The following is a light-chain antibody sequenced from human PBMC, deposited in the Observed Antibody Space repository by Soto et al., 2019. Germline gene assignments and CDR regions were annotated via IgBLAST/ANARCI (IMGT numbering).Light chain of an antibody. CDR2: EVN. CDR3: SSFTNSGTYV. Sequence: QSALTQPASVSGSPGQSITISCTGTSSDVGGYNLVSWYQQHPAKAPKLMIYEVNNRPSGVSNRFSGSKSVNTASLTISGLHAEDEADYYCSSFTNSGTYVFGAGTKGTAL. J-gene: IGLJ1*01. V-gene: IGLV2-14*01. CDR1: SSDVGGYNL.